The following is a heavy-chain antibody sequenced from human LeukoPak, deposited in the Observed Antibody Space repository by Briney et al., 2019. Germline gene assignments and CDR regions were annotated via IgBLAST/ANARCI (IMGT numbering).Heavy chain of an antibody. CDR2: ISGSGGST. V-gene: IGHV3-23*01. Sequence: GGSLRLSCAASGFTFSSYAMSWVRQAPGKGLEWVSAISGSGGSTYYADSVKGRFTISRDNSKNTLYLQMNSLRAEDTAVYYCAKTQNYYDSSGYYVDIWGQGTMVTVSS. J-gene: IGHJ3*02. CDR1: GFTFSSYA. D-gene: IGHD3-22*01. CDR3: AKTQNYYDSSGYYVDI.